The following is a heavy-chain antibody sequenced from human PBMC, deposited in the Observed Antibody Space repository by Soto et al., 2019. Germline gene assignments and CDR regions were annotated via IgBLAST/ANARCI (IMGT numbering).Heavy chain of an antibody. V-gene: IGHV4-39*07. D-gene: IGHD1-1*01. CDR2: IYYSGST. CDR3: ARYLGYNWNDELYYYYMDV. J-gene: IGHJ6*03. Sequence: SETLSLTCTVSGGSISSRSYYWGWIRQPPKKGMEWMGNIYYSGSTNYNPSLKSRVTISVDTSKNQFSLKLSSVTAADTAVYYCARYLGYNWNDELYYYYMDVWGKGTTVTVSS. CDR1: GGSISSRSYY.